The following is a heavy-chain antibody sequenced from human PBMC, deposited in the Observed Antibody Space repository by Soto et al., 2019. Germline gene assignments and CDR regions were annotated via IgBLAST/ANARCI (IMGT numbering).Heavy chain of an antibody. CDR3: ARSSACSSTSCYGDYYYYMDV. D-gene: IGHD2-2*01. V-gene: IGHV5-51*01. J-gene: IGHJ6*03. Sequence: GESLKISCKGSGYSFTSYLIGWVRQMPGKGLEWMGIIYPGDSDTRYSPSFQGQVTISADKSISTAYLQWSSLKASDTAMYYCARSSACSSTSCYGDYYYYMDVWGKGTTVTVSS. CDR2: IYPGDSDT. CDR1: GYSFTSYL.